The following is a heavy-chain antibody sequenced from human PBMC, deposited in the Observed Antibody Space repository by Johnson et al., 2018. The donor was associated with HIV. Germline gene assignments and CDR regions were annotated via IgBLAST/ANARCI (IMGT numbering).Heavy chain of an antibody. CDR2: ISYDGSNK. J-gene: IGHJ3*02. D-gene: IGHD2-15*01. CDR3: ARDPYCSGGSCYDSSAFDI. V-gene: IGHV3-30-3*01. Sequence: VQLVESGGGVVQPGKSLRLSCAASGFTFSSHAMHWVRQAPGKGLEWVAFISYDGSNKYYADSVKGRFTISRDNSKNTLYLQMNSLRAEDTAVYYCARDPYCSGGSCYDSSAFDIWGQGTMVTVSS. CDR1: GFTFSSHA.